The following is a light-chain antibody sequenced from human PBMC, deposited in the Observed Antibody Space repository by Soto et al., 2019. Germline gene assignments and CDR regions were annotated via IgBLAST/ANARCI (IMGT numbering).Light chain of an antibody. CDR2: GAS. V-gene: IGKV3-15*01. CDR3: QQYHNWWT. CDR1: QNIGSN. J-gene: IGKJ1*01. Sequence: EIVMTQSPATLSVSPGERVTLSCRASQNIGSNLAWYQQKFGQAPRLLIYGASTRVTGIPDRISGSGSGTEFTLTITSLQSEDFGVYHCQQYHNWWTFGQGTKVDFK.